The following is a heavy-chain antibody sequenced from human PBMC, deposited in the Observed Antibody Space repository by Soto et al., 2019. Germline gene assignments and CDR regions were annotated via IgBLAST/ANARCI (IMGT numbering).Heavy chain of an antibody. CDR2: INQGGSAK. CDR1: TFTFSNHW. D-gene: IGHD2-2*02. Sequence: EVQLVESGGGLVQPGGSLRLSCAASTFTFSNHWMSWVRQAPGKGLEWVANINQGGSAKYYLDSVKGRFTISRDNAKNSLDLQMNSLRAEDTAVYYCARIYCSTTSCYIDYWGQGTLVTVSS. V-gene: IGHV3-7*01. J-gene: IGHJ4*02. CDR3: ARIYCSTTSCYIDY.